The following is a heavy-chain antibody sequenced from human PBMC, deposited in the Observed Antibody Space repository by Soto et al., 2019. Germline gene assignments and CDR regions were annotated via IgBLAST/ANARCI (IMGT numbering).Heavy chain of an antibody. CDR2: INHSGST. CDR1: GGSFSGYY. V-gene: IGHV4-34*01. D-gene: IGHD3-3*01. Sequence: SSETLSLTCAVYGGSFSGYYWSWIRQPPGKGLEWIGEINHSGSTNYNPSLKSRVTISVDTSKNQFSLKLSSVTAADTAVYYCARGGLGDFWSGYLNYYYYYGMDVWGQGTTVTVSS. J-gene: IGHJ6*02. CDR3: ARGGLGDFWSGYLNYYYYYGMDV.